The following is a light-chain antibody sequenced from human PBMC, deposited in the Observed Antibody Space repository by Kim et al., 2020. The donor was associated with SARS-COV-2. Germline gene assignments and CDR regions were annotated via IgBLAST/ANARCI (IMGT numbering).Light chain of an antibody. Sequence: QSALTQPASVSGSPGQSITISCTATNSDFGGYNYASWYQQHPGKAPKVIIYDVSKRPSGVSNRFSGSYSANTASLTISGLQAEDEADYYCSSYSSSSIYVFGTGTKVTVL. CDR1: NSDFGGYNY. CDR2: DVS. V-gene: IGLV2-14*03. J-gene: IGLJ1*01. CDR3: SSYSSSSIYV.